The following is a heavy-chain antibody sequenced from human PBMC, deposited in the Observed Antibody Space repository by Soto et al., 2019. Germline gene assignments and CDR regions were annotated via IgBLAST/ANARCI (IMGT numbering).Heavy chain of an antibody. V-gene: IGHV3-30*18. Sequence: VQLVESGGGVVQPGRSLRLSCAASGFTFSSYGMHWVRQAPGKGLEWVAVISYDGSNKYYADSVKGRFTISRDNSKNTLYLQMNSLRAEDTAVYYCAKAPYYDFWSGYQPHFDYWGQGTLVTVSS. CDR1: GFTFSSYG. J-gene: IGHJ4*02. CDR2: ISYDGSNK. CDR3: AKAPYYDFWSGYQPHFDY. D-gene: IGHD3-3*01.